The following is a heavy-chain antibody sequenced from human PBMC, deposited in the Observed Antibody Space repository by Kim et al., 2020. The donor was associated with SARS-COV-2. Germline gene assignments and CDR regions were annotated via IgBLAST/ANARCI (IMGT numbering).Heavy chain of an antibody. Sequence: SETLSLTCAVSGGSISSSNWWSWVRQPPGKGLEWIGEIYHSGSTKYNPSLKSRVTISVDKSKNQFSLKLSSVTAADTAVYYCARDNTYYYGSGSSRRFDPWGQGTLVTVSS. CDR3: ARDNTYYYGSGSSRRFDP. V-gene: IGHV4-4*02. CDR1: GGSISSSNW. D-gene: IGHD3-10*01. J-gene: IGHJ5*02. CDR2: IYHSGST.